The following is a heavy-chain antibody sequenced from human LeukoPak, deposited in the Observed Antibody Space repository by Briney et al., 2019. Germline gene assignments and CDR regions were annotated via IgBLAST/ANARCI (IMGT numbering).Heavy chain of an antibody. V-gene: IGHV1-18*01. CDR1: GYTFTSYG. CDR2: ISAYNGNT. D-gene: IGHD6-13*01. CDR3: ARVDGYSSSWWDYYYYYYMDV. Sequence: GASVKVSCKASGYTFTSYGISWVRQAPGQGLEWMGRISAYNGNTNYAQKLQGRVTMTTDTSTSTAYMELRSLRSDDTAVYYCARVDGYSSSWWDYYYYYYMDVWGKGTTVTVSS. J-gene: IGHJ6*03.